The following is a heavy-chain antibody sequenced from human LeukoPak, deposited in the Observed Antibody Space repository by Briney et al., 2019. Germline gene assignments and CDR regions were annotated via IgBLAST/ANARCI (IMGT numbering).Heavy chain of an antibody. V-gene: IGHV1-2*06. CDR1: GYAFIGYY. CDR3: ARGQPYGDYNYFDP. J-gene: IGHJ5*02. D-gene: IGHD4-17*01. CDR2: INPSTGGT. Sequence: ASVKVSCKASGYAFIGYYMHWVRQAPGQGLEWMGRINPSTGGTNSAQKFQGRVTMTRDTSISTAYMELSRLTSDDTAIYYCARGQPYGDYNYFDPWGQGTLVTVSS.